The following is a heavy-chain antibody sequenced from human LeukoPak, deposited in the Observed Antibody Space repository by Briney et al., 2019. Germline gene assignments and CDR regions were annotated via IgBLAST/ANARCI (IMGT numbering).Heavy chain of an antibody. CDR2: INRDGSEK. Sequence: GGSLRLSCVGSGFTFRSYWMSWVRQAPGKGLEWVANINRDGSEKYYVDSVKGRFTVSRDNAKNSLYLQLNSLRAEDTAVYYCGTRAYWGQGTLVTVSS. CDR1: GFTFRSYW. V-gene: IGHV3-7*01. CDR3: GTRAY. J-gene: IGHJ4*02.